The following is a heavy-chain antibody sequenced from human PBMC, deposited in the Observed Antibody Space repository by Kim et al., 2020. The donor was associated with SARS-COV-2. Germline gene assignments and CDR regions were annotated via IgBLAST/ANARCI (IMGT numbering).Heavy chain of an antibody. CDR1: GYTFTSYG. D-gene: IGHD6-19*01. CDR3: ARDSKAPQWLETYYYYYGMDV. CDR2: ISAYNGNT. Sequence: ASVKVSCKASGYTFTSYGISWVRQAPGQGLEWMGWISAYNGNTNYAQKLQGRVTMTTDTSTSTAYMELRCLRSDDTAVYYCARDSKAPQWLETYYYYYGMDVWGQGTTVTVSS. J-gene: IGHJ6*02. V-gene: IGHV1-18*01.